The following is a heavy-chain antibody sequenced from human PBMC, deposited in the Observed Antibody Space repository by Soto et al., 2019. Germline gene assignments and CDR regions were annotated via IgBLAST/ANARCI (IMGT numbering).Heavy chain of an antibody. V-gene: IGHV3-48*01. CDR2: ISTRSTTI. D-gene: IGHD3-10*01. Sequence: EVQLVESGGGLVQPGGSLRLTCAASGFTFSTYGMNWVRQAPGKGLEWISYISTRSTTILSADSVKGRFTISRDNARNSLYLQMDTVRAEYTAVYYCARDADNYGYYFDYWGQGSLVTVSS. CDR1: GFTFSTYG. CDR3: ARDADNYGYYFDY. J-gene: IGHJ4*02.